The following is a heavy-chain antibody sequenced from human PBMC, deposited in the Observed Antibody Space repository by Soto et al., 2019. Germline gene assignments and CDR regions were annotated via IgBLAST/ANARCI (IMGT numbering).Heavy chain of an antibody. CDR1: GYSFTSYW. Sequence: PGESLKISCRGSGYSFTSYWIGWVRQMPGKGLEWMGIIYPGDSDTRYSPSFQGQVTISADKSISTAYLQWSSLKASDTAMYYCARNMPSVLGITDYWGQGNLVTVSS. D-gene: IGHD7-27*01. CDR2: IYPGDSDT. CDR3: ARNMPSVLGITDY. J-gene: IGHJ4*02. V-gene: IGHV5-51*01.